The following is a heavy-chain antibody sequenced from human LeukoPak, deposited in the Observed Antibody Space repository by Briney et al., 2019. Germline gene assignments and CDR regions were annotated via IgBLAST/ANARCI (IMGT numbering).Heavy chain of an antibody. CDR1: GGTFSSYA. V-gene: IGHV1-69*04. J-gene: IGHJ4*02. D-gene: IGHD6-19*01. Sequence: GASVKVSCKASGGTFSSYAISWARQAPGQGLGWMGRIIPILGIANYAQKFQGRVTIAADKSTSTAYMELSSLRSEDTAVYYCASGQYSSGWYYFDYWGQGTLVTVSS. CDR3: ASGQYSSGWYYFDY. CDR2: IIPILGIA.